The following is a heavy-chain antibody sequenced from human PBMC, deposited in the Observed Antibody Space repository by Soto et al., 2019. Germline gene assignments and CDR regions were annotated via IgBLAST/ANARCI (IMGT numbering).Heavy chain of an antibody. CDR1: GGSISNNY. Sequence: TSETLSLTCTVSGGSISNNYWSWIRQTPEKGLEWIGDIYHSGTTNYNPSLKSRVTISLDTSKNQFSLKLTSVTAADTAVYYCARDKITGLFDYWGQGTLVTVS. D-gene: IGHD2-8*02. CDR2: IYHSGTT. V-gene: IGHV4-59*12. J-gene: IGHJ4*02. CDR3: ARDKITGLFDY.